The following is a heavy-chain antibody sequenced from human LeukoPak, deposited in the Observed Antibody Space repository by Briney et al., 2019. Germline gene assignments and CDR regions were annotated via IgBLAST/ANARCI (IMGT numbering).Heavy chain of an antibody. CDR2: INHSGST. Sequence: SETLSLTCAVYGGSFSGYYWSWIRQPPGKGLEWIGEINHSGSTSYNPSLKGRVTISVDTSKNQFSLKLSSVTAADTAVYHCARSRLPRYYYDSSLDYWGQGTLVTVSS. J-gene: IGHJ4*02. D-gene: IGHD3-22*01. CDR3: ARSRLPRYYYDSSLDY. CDR1: GGSFSGYY. V-gene: IGHV4-34*01.